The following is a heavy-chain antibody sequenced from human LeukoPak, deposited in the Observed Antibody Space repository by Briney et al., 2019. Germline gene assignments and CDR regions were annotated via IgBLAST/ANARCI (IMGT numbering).Heavy chain of an antibody. J-gene: IGHJ5*02. V-gene: IGHV4-59*01. Sequence: SETLSLTCTVSGGSISSYYWSWIRQPPGKGLEWIGYISYSGSTNFNPSLKSRVTISVATSKNQFSLKLSSVTAADTAVYYCAREGTAGTNLNWFDPWGQGTLVTVSS. CDR3: AREGTAGTNLNWFDP. CDR2: ISYSGST. D-gene: IGHD1-1*01. CDR1: GGSISSYY.